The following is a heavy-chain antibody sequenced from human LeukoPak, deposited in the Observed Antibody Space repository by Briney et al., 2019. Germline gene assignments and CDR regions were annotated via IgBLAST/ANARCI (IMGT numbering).Heavy chain of an antibody. CDR2: IYYSGST. CDR1: GGSISSYY. CDR3: AREIMVRGALYYYYMDV. D-gene: IGHD3-10*01. V-gene: IGHV4-59*01. J-gene: IGHJ6*03. Sequence: TPSETLSLTCTVSGGSISSYYWSWIRQPPGKGLEWIGYIYYSGSTNYNPSLKSRVTISVDTSKNQFSLKLSSVTAADTAVYYCAREIMVRGALYYYYMDVWGKGTTVTISS.